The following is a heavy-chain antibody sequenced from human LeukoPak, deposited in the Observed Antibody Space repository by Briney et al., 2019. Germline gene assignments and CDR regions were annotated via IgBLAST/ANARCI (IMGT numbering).Heavy chain of an antibody. D-gene: IGHD3-9*01. CDR1: GYTFNAYY. CDR2: IKPNSGGT. Sequence: ASVKVSCKTSGYTFNAYYMHWVRQAPGQGLEWMGWIKPNSGGTNYAQKFQGRVTMTRDTSISTAYMELSRLRSDDTAVYYCARGPHGRIYDILTGFDYWGQGTLVTVSS. V-gene: IGHV1-2*02. CDR3: ARGPHGRIYDILTGFDY. J-gene: IGHJ4*02.